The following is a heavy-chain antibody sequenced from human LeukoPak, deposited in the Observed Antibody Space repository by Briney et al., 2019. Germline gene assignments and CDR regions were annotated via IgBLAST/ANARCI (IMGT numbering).Heavy chain of an antibody. CDR1: GSTFSSYC. V-gene: IGHV3-7*01. D-gene: IGHD3-10*01. J-gene: IGHJ4*02. Sequence: GGSLRLSCAASGSTFSSYCMSWVRQAPGKGLEWVANIKQDGSDKYYVDSEKGRFTISRDNAKNSLYLQMNSLRAEDTAVYYCARVSSSRELLFKYWGQGTLVTVSS. CDR2: IKQDGSDK. CDR3: ARVSSSRELLFKY.